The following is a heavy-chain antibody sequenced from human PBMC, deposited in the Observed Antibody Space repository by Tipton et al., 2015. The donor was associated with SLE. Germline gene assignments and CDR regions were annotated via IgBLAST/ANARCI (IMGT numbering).Heavy chain of an antibody. CDR1: GGSFSGYY. CDR2: INHSGST. CDR3: ARPGYSSSWYGPYFDY. D-gene: IGHD6-13*01. J-gene: IGHJ4*02. Sequence: TLSLTCAVHGGSFSGYYWSWIRQPPGKGLEWIGEINHSGSTNYNPSLKSRVTISVDTSKNQFSLKLSSVTAADTAVYYCARPGYSSSWYGPYFDYWGQGTLVTVSS. V-gene: IGHV4-34*01.